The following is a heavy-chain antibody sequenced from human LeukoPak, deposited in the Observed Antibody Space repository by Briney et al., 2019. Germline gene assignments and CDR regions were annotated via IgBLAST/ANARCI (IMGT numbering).Heavy chain of an antibody. CDR2: INHSGST. Sequence: SETLSLTCAVYGGSFSGYHWSWIRQPPGKGLEWIGEINHSGSTNYNPSLKSRVTISVDTSKNQFSLKLSSVTAADTAVYYCARAGDCSGGSCYSSIGMDVWGQGTTVTVSS. D-gene: IGHD2-15*01. CDR3: ARAGDCSGGSCYSSIGMDV. CDR1: GGSFSGYH. J-gene: IGHJ6*02. V-gene: IGHV4-34*01.